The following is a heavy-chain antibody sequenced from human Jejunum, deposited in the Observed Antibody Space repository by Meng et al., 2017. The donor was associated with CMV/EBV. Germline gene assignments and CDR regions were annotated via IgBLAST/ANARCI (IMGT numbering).Heavy chain of an antibody. Sequence: AVSGFTFSSDGMSWVRQAPGKGLEWVSGISDTGGSTYYADSVKGRFTISRDNSKNTLYLQMNSLRAEDTAVYYCAKDRLTIAFLDYWGQGTQVTVSS. CDR1: GFTFSSDG. V-gene: IGHV3-23*01. J-gene: IGHJ4*02. CDR2: ISDTGGST. CDR3: AKDRLTIAFLDY. D-gene: IGHD3-10*01.